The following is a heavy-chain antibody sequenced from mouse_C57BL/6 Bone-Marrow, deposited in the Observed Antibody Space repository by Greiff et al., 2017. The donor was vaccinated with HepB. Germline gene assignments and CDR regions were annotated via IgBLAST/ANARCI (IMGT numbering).Heavy chain of an antibody. Sequence: VQLQQPGAELVMPGASVKLSCKASGYTFTSYWMHWVKQRPGQGLEWIGEIDPSDSYTNYNQKFKGKSTLTVDKFSSTAYMQLSSLTSEDSAVYYCARGDDEANSDYWGQGTTLTVSS. D-gene: IGHD3-2*02. CDR3: ARGDDEANSDY. V-gene: IGHV1-69*01. J-gene: IGHJ2*01. CDR2: IDPSDSYT. CDR1: GYTFTSYW.